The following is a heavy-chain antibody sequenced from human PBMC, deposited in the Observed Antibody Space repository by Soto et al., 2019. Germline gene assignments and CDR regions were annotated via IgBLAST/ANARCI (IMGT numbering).Heavy chain of an antibody. J-gene: IGHJ4*02. CDR2: IIPIFGTA. Sequence: SVKVSCKASGGTFSSYAISWVRQAPGQGLEWMGGIIPIFGTANYAQKFQGRVTITADESTSTAYMELSSLRSEDTAVYYCARDTGEEQQPRTLQWELLFSWGQGTLVTVSS. CDR1: GGTFSSYA. D-gene: IGHD1-26*01. CDR3: ARDTGEEQQPRTLQWELLFS. V-gene: IGHV1-69*13.